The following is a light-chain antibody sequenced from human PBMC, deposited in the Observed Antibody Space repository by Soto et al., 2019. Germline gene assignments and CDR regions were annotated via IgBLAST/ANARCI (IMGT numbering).Light chain of an antibody. CDR1: QKISSSF. V-gene: IGKV3-20*01. Sequence: EIVLTQSPGTVSLSPGERATLSCRAGQKISSSFLAWYQQRPGQAPRLVIYAASSRATGIPDRFSGSGSGTDFTLTISGLEPEDFAVYYCQHYGSSMVTFGPGTKVDIK. CDR3: QHYGSSMVT. CDR2: AAS. J-gene: IGKJ3*01.